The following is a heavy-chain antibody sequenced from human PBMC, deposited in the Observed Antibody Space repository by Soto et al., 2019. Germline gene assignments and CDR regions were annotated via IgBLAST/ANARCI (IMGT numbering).Heavy chain of an antibody. J-gene: IGHJ4*02. CDR2: INHIVST. CDR3: ARKTGIRYYFEY. V-gene: IGHV4-34*01. CDR1: GASISSYNY. D-gene: IGHD3-10*01. Sequence: SETLSLTCNVSGASISSYNYWGWFRQPPGKGLKWIGEINHIVSTNYNPSLKSRVTISVDTSKNQFSLKLTSVTAADTAVYYCARKTGIRYYFEYWGQGMLVTVSS.